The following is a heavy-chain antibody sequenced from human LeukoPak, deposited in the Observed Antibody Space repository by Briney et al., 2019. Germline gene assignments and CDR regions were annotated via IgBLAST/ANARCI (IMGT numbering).Heavy chain of an antibody. V-gene: IGHV3-64*05. CDR2: INTNGANT. Sequence: GGSLRLSCSASGFTFKSYAMHWVRQAPGKGLEYVSSINTNGANTYYADSVKGRFTISGDNSRNTVYVQKNSLTPEDTAVYYCVKGLDYSSSQMDSWGQGTLVTVSS. CDR3: VKGLDYSSSQMDS. J-gene: IGHJ4*02. D-gene: IGHD6-6*01. CDR1: GFTFKSYA.